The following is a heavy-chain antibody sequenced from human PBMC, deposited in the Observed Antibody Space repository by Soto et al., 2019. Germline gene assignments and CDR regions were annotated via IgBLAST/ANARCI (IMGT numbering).Heavy chain of an antibody. Sequence: VQLVESGGGLVQPGGSLRLSCAASGFTFSTYWMSWVRQAPRKGLEWVANIDQDGTEIYYVDSVKGRFTISRDNTKNSLFLQMNSLRAEDTAVYYCARGGTNYFDYWGQGSLVTVSS. CDR2: IDQDGTEI. D-gene: IGHD1-26*01. CDR1: GFTFSTYW. J-gene: IGHJ4*02. V-gene: IGHV3-7*03. CDR3: ARGGTNYFDY.